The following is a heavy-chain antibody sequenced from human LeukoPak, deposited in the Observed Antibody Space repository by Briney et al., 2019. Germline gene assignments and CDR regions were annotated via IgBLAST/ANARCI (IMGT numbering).Heavy chain of an antibody. J-gene: IGHJ4*02. V-gene: IGHV1-2*02. Sequence: ASVKVSCKASGYTFTGYYMHWVRQAPGRGREWMGWINPNSGGTNYEQKFQGRVTMTRDTSISQAYMVLSRLRSDDTAVYYCARGGAAAGYVGFDYWGQGTLVTVSS. CDR3: ARGGAAAGYVGFDY. CDR2: INPNSGGT. D-gene: IGHD6-13*01. CDR1: GYTFTGYY.